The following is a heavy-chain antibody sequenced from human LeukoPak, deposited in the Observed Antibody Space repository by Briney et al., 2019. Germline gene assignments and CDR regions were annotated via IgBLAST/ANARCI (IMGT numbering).Heavy chain of an antibody. Sequence: PGGSLRLSCAASGFTFGSYAMSWVRQAPGKGLEWVSAISGSGGSTYYADSVKGRFTISRDNSKNTLYLQMNGLRAEDTAVYYCASSSYDSSGTRGAFDIWGQGTMVTVSS. D-gene: IGHD3-22*01. J-gene: IGHJ3*02. CDR3: ASSSYDSSGTRGAFDI. V-gene: IGHV3-23*01. CDR1: GFTFGSYA. CDR2: ISGSGGST.